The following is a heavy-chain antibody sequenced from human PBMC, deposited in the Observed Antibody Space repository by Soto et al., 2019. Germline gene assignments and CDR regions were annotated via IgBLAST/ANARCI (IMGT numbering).Heavy chain of an antibody. V-gene: IGHV4-59*01. CDR3: ARDLWGYCGTDCYPLDV. CDR1: GDSISSYY. Sequence: SETLSLTCTVSGDSISSYYWSWIRQPPGKGLEWIGYIYYTGSTVYNPSFKSRVTISVDTSKNQFSLKLNSVTAADTAVYYCARDLWGYCGTDCYPLDVWGQGTTVTVSS. J-gene: IGHJ6*02. CDR2: IYYTGST. D-gene: IGHD2-21*02.